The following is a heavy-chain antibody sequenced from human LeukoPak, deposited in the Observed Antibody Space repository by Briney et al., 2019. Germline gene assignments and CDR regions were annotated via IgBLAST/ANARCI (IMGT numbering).Heavy chain of an antibody. J-gene: IGHJ4*02. Sequence: ASVKVSCKASGYTFTSYGISWVRQAPGQGLEWMGWISAYNGNTNYAQKLQGRVTMTTDTSTSTAYMELRSLRSDDTAVYYCARDQTYSNYRPKKAYDYWGQGTLVTVSS. CDR2: ISAYNGNT. V-gene: IGHV1-18*01. CDR3: ARDQTYSNYRPKKAYDY. D-gene: IGHD4-11*01. CDR1: GYTFTSYG.